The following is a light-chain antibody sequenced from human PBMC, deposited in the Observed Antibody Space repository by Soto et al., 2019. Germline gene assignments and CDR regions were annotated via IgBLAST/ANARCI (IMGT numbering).Light chain of an antibody. CDR3: MQGTHWPRT. V-gene: IGKV2-30*01. Sequence: DVVLTQSPLSLPVTLGQPASISCRSSQTLVYSDGNIYLNWFHQRPGQSPRRLIYRVSDRDSGIPDRFSGSGSGTDFTLKIRRVGAGDVGVYFCMQGTHWPRTFGQGTKVEIK. CDR2: RVS. CDR1: QTLVYSDGNIY. J-gene: IGKJ1*01.